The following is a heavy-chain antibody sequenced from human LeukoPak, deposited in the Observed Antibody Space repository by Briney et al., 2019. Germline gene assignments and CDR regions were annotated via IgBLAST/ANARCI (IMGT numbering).Heavy chain of an antibody. CDR3: ARGLADGYAHLYNYMDV. CDR1: GYTFTSYG. CDR2: ISAYNGNT. Sequence: ASVKVSCKASGYTFTSYGISWVRQAPGQGLEWMGWISAYNGNTNYAQKLQGRVTMTTDTSTSTVYMEVSSLRSGDTAVHYCARGLADGYAHLYNYMDVWGEGTTVTISS. J-gene: IGHJ6*03. D-gene: IGHD5-18*01. V-gene: IGHV1-18*01.